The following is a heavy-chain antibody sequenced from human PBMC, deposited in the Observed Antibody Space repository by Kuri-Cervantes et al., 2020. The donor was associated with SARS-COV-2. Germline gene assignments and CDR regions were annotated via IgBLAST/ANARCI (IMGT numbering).Heavy chain of an antibody. CDR3: AREGWSGYSHQYYFDY. J-gene: IGHJ4*02. V-gene: IGHV3-48*01. Sequence: GESLKISCAAPGFTFSSYSMNWVRQAPGKGLEWVSYISSSSSTIYYADSVKGRFTISRDNSKNTLYLQMNSLRAEDTAVYYCAREGWSGYSHQYYFDYWGQGTLVTVSS. D-gene: IGHD3-3*01. CDR1: GFTFSSYS. CDR2: ISSSSSTI.